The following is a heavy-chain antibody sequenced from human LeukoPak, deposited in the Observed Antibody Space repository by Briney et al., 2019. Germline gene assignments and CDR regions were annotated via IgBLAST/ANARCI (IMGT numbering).Heavy chain of an antibody. CDR2: ISSSSSTI. D-gene: IGHD3-10*02. CDR1: GFTFSSYS. CDR3: AELGITMIGGV. J-gene: IGHJ6*03. V-gene: IGHV3-48*04. Sequence: GGCLRLSCAAAGFTFSSYSMNWVRQARGKGLGWVSYISSSSSTIYYADSVKGRFTISRDNAKNSLYLQMNSLRAEDTAVYYCAELGITMIGGVWGKGTTVTISS.